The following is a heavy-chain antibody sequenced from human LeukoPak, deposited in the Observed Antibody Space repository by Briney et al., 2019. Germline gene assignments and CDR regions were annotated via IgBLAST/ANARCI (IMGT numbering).Heavy chain of an antibody. CDR3: ARDGGTGTPFDF. CDR2: ITTDGGST. D-gene: IGHD2-15*01. J-gene: IGHJ4*02. Sequence: GGSLRLSCAASGFTFSSYWMHWVRQAPGKGLLWVSRITTDGGSTEYADSVKGRFTISRDNAKNTLYLQLNSLRAEDTAEYYCARDGGTGTPFDFWGQGTLVTVSS. V-gene: IGHV3-74*03. CDR1: GFTFSSYW.